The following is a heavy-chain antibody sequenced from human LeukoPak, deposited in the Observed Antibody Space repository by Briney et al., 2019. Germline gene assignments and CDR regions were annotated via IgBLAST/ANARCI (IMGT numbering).Heavy chain of an antibody. CDR2: IIPILGIA. V-gene: IGHV1-69*02. CDR3: ARGIAEDYGGNSHVDY. Sequence: SVKVSCXASGGTFSSYTISWVRQARGQGLEWMGRIIPILGIANYAQKFQGRVTITADKSTSTAYMELSSLRSEDTAVYYCARGIAEDYGGNSHVDYWGQGTLVTVSS. J-gene: IGHJ4*02. D-gene: IGHD4-23*01. CDR1: GGTFSSYT.